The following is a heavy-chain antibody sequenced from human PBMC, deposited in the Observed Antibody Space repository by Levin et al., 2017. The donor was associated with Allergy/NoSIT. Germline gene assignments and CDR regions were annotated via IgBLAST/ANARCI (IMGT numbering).Heavy chain of an antibody. CDR1: GGSFSAYY. D-gene: IGHD2-21*01. V-gene: IGHV4-34*01. CDR3: VRGFSGVVADS. Sequence: ESLKISCAVYGGSFSAYYWSWIRQPPGKGLEWIGEVLPNGVTNYNPSLKSRVTISVDTSETHLSLRLTSVTAADTAVYYCVRGFSGVVADSWGQGTLVSVSS. CDR2: VLPNGVT. J-gene: IGHJ4*02.